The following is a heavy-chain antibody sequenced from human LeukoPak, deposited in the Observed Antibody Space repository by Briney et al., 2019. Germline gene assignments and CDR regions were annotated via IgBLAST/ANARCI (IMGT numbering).Heavy chain of an antibody. J-gene: IGHJ4*02. CDR1: GFTFSSYW. CDR3: ARDTRRRVYYGSGDSDY. V-gene: IGHV3-48*04. Sequence: PGGSLRLSCAASGFTFSSYWMHWVRQAPGKGLEWVSYISSSGSTIYYADSVKGRFTISRDNAKNSLYLQMNSLRAEDTAVYYCARDTRRRVYYGSGDSDYWGQGTLVTVSS. CDR2: ISSSGSTI. D-gene: IGHD3-10*01.